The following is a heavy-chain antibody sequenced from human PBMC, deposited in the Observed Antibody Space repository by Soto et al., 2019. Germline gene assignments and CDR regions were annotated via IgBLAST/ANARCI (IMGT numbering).Heavy chain of an antibody. CDR2: IKSKADGGTT. CDR1: GFSFSNAW. V-gene: IGHV3-15*07. Sequence: EVQLVESGGGLVKPGGSLRLSCAASGFSFSNAWINCVRQAPGKGLEWVGRIKSKADGGTTDFAAAVKGRFVISRDDSNSMVYMEMNSLKTEYTGIYYCTTDSYSIIIIVRFDYWGHGTLVTVSS. J-gene: IGHJ4*01. D-gene: IGHD6-13*01. CDR3: TTDSYSIIIIVRFDY.